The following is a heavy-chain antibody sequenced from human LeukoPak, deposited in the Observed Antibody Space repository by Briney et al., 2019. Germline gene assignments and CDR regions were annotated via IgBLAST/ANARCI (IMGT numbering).Heavy chain of an antibody. D-gene: IGHD2-15*01. CDR2: ISYDGSDK. V-gene: IGHV3-30-3*01. Sequence: GGSLRLSCAASGFTFSSYAIHWVRQAPGKGPEWLARISYDGSDKDYAHSVKGRFTISRDNSKKTLYLQMNSLTAEDTALYHCAREGGHLIDARGAVDYWGQGTLVTVSS. CDR1: GFTFSSYA. J-gene: IGHJ4*02. CDR3: AREGGHLIDARGAVDY.